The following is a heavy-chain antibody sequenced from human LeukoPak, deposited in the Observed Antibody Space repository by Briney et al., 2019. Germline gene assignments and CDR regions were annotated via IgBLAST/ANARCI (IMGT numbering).Heavy chain of an antibody. Sequence: PSGTLSLTCTVSGGSISSYYWSWIRQPPGKGLEWIEYIYYSGSTNYNPSLKSRVTISVDTSKNQFSLKLSSVTAADTAVYYCARRAARHGYTYYFDYWGQGTLVTVSS. CDR1: GGSISSYY. D-gene: IGHD5-24*01. V-gene: IGHV4-59*01. CDR2: IYYSGST. J-gene: IGHJ4*02. CDR3: ARRAARHGYTYYFDY.